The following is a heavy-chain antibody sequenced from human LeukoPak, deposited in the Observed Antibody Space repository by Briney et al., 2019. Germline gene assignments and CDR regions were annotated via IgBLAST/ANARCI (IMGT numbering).Heavy chain of an antibody. CDR1: GFTFDDYG. CDR3: ARCSRSSTDCYSAFDI. CDR2: ITNWNGGST. J-gene: IGHJ3*02. Sequence: GGSLRLSCEASGFTFDDYGMSWVRQAAGKGLEWVSAITNWNGGSTGYAGSVRGRFTVSRDNAKNSLYLQMNSLRAEDTALYYCARCSRSSTDCYSAFDIWGQGTVVTVS. D-gene: IGHD2-2*02. V-gene: IGHV3-20*04.